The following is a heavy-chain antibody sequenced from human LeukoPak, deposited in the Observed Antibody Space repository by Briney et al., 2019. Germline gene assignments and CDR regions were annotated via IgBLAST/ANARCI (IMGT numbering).Heavy chain of an antibody. J-gene: IGHJ4*02. D-gene: IGHD3-22*01. CDR3: ARYSDYYDSSGYSFSG. CDR2: IIPIFGTA. CDR1: GGTFSSYA. Sequence: PGASVKVSCKASGGTFSSYAISWVRQAPGQGLEWMGGIIPIFGTANYAQKFQGRVTITADESTSTAYMELSSLRSEDTAVYYCARYSDYYDSSGYSFSGWGQGTLVTVSS. V-gene: IGHV1-69*13.